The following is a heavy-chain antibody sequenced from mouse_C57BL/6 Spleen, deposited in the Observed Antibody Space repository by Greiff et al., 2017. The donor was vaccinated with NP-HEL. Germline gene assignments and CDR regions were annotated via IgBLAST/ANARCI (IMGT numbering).Heavy chain of an antibody. D-gene: IGHD1-1*01. CDR3: ARDVHYGSSYWYFDV. J-gene: IGHJ1*03. CDR1: GFTFSDYY. Sequence: EVKVVESEGGLVQPGSSMKLSCTASGFTFSDYYMAWVRQVPEKGLEWVANINYDGSSTYYLDSLKSRFIISRDNAKNILYLQMSSLKSEDTATYYCARDVHYGSSYWYFDVWGTGTTVTVSS. CDR2: INYDGSST. V-gene: IGHV5-16*01.